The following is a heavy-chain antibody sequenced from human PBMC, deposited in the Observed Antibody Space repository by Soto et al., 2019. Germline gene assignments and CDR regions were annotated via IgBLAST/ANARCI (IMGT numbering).Heavy chain of an antibody. J-gene: IGHJ5*02. CDR2: INPSGGST. CDR1: GYTFTSYY. V-gene: IGHV1-46*01. D-gene: IGHD6-19*01. CDR3: ARGSSAVAGTRRWFDP. Sequence: GASVKVSCKASGYTFTSYYMHWVRQAPGQGLEWMGIINPSGGSTSYAQKFQGRVTMTRDTSTSTVYMELSSLRSEDTAVYYCARGSSAVAGTRRWFDPWGQGTLVTVSS.